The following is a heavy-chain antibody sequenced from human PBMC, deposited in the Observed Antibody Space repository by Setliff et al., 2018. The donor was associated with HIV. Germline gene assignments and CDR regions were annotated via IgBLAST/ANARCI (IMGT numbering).Heavy chain of an antibody. V-gene: IGHV4-31*03. Sequence: PSETLSLTCTVTGGSISSGGFYWTWIRQHPGKGLEWIGYIYYSGSTCYNPSLKSRVTISVDTSKNQFSLELSSVTAADTAVYYCAKTIGRYFDIFDNWGQGTLVTVSS. J-gene: IGHJ4*02. CDR1: GGSISSGGFY. D-gene: IGHD3-9*01. CDR2: IYYSGST. CDR3: AKTIGRYFDIFDN.